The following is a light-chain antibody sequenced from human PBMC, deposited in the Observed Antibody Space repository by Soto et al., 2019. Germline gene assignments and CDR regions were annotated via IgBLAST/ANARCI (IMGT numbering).Light chain of an antibody. Sequence: DIQMTQSPASLSSYLLDIVTITCRASQSISSYLNWYQQKPGKAPKLLIYAASSLQSGVPSRFSGSGSGTDFTLTISSLQPEDFVTYYCQQSYSTPLTFGGGTKVDIK. CDR2: AAS. V-gene: IGKV1-39*01. J-gene: IGKJ4*01. CDR3: QQSYSTPLT. CDR1: QSISSY.